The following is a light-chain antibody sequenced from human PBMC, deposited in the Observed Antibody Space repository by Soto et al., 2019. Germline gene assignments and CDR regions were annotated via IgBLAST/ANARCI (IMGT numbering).Light chain of an antibody. CDR1: QTISSW. CDR3: QQHTT. J-gene: IGKJ1*01. V-gene: IGKV1-5*03. CDR2: KAS. Sequence: DIQMTQSPSTLSGSVGDRVTITCRASQTISSWLAWYQQKPGKAPKLLIYKASTLASGVPSRFSGSGSGTEFTLTISSLQSEDVATYHCQQHTTFGQGTKVDIK.